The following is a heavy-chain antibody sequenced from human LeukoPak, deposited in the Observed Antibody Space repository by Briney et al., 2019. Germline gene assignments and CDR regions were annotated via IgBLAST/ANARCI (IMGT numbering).Heavy chain of an antibody. Sequence: GASVKVSCKTSGYTFTSYAITWVRQAPGQGLEWMGWISTYNGNTNYAQKFQGRVTMTTDTSTSTAYMELRSLRSDDTAVYYCARDQVAVAGTWGFDYWGQGTLVTVSS. D-gene: IGHD6-19*01. CDR1: GYTFTSYA. CDR3: ARDQVAVAGTWGFDY. J-gene: IGHJ4*02. CDR2: ISTYNGNT. V-gene: IGHV1-18*01.